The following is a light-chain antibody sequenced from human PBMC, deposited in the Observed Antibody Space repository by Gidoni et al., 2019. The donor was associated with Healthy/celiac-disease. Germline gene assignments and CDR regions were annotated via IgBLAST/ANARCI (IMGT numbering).Light chain of an antibody. CDR2: DAS. V-gene: IGKV3-11*01. CDR1: QSVSSY. J-gene: IGKJ1*01. Sequence: ELVLTQSPATLSLSPGEIATLSCRASQSVSSYLAWYQQKPGQAPRLLIYDASNRATGIPARFSGSGSGTDFTLTISSLEPEDFAVYYCQQRSNWPPTFGQGTKVEIK. CDR3: QQRSNWPPT.